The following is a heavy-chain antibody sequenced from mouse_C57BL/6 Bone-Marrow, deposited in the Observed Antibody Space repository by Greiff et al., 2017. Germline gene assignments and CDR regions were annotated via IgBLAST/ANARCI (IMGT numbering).Heavy chain of an antibody. Sequence: VQLQQSGAELVRPGASVKLSCTASGFNIKDYYMHWVKQRPEQGLEWIGRIDPEDGDTEYAPKFQGKATMTADTSSNTAYLQISSLTSEDTAVNYSTTATTVVDMSCWGHGTTLTVSS. CDR1: GFNIKDYY. J-gene: IGHJ2*01. V-gene: IGHV14-1*01. D-gene: IGHD1-1*01. CDR2: IDPEDGDT. CDR3: TTATTVVDMSC.